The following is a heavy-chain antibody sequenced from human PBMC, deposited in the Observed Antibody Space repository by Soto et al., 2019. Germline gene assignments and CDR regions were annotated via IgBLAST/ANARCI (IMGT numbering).Heavy chain of an antibody. J-gene: IGHJ4*02. CDR2: IYYSGST. Sequence: SETLSLTCTVSGGSIDTYYWSWIRQPPGNGLEWIGYIYYSGSTNYNPSLKSRVTISVDTSKNQLSLKLDSVTAADTAVYYCARGPPFGYWGQGTLVTVSS. V-gene: IGHV4-59*01. CDR1: GGSIDTYY. CDR3: ARGPPFGY. D-gene: IGHD3-10*01.